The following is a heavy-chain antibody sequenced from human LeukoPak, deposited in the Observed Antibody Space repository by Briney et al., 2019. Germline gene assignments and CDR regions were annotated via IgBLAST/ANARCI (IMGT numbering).Heavy chain of an antibody. J-gene: IGHJ5*02. D-gene: IGHD3-10*01. Sequence: PGGSLRLSCAASGFTFSSYAMSWVRQAPGKGLEWVSAISGSGGSTYYADSVKGRFTISRDNSKNTLYLQMNSLRAEDTAVYYCAKGGYYYGSGSYYNLNWFDPWGQGTLVTVSS. CDR1: GFTFSSYA. CDR3: AKGGYYYGSGSYYNLNWFDP. V-gene: IGHV3-23*01. CDR2: ISGSGGST.